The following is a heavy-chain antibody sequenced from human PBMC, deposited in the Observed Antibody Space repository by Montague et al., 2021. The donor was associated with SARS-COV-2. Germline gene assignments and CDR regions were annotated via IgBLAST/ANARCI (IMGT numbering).Heavy chain of an antibody. D-gene: IGHD3-16*01. V-gene: IGHV4-4*07. CDR1: GGSIRNYY. CDR3: ARNPGEYYGMDV. Sequence: SETLSLTCTVSGGSIRNYYWSWIRQPAGKGLEWIGRIYSSGSINXNPSLKTRIILSVDTSKNQLSPRLNSVTAADTAVYYCARNPGEYYGMDVWGQGTTVTVSS. CDR2: IYSSGSI. J-gene: IGHJ6*02.